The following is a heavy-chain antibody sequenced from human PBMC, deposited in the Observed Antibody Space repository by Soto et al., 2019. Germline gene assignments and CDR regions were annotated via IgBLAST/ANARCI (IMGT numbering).Heavy chain of an antibody. CDR2: IYYSGST. CDR1: GGSISRSSYY. V-gene: IGHV4-39*01. D-gene: IGHD6-19*01. Sequence: SETLSLTCTVSGGSISRSSYYWGWIREPPGKGLEWIGSIYYSGSTYYNASLKSRVTISVDTSKNQFSLKLSSVTAADTAVYYCARLSGGWSFDYCDQGTRVTVSS. CDR3: ARLSGGWSFDY. J-gene: IGHJ4*02.